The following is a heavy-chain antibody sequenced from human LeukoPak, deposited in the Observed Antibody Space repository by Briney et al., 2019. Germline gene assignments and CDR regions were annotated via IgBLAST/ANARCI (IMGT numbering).Heavy chain of an antibody. CDR3: ARAHSGNDAFDI. J-gene: IGHJ3*02. CDR2: ISAYNGNT. Sequence: ASVKVSCKASGFTFTGYYMHWVRQAPGQGLEWMGWISAYNGNTNYAQKLQGRVTMTTDTSTSTAYMELRSLRSDDTAVYYCARAHSGNDAFDIWGQGTMVTVSS. V-gene: IGHV1-18*04. CDR1: GFTFTGYY. D-gene: IGHD3-10*01.